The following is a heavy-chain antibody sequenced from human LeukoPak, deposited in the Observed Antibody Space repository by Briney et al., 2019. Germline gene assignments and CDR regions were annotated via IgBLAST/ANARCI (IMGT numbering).Heavy chain of an antibody. CDR1: GFTFSSYG. Sequence: QPGRSLRLSCVASGFTFSSYGMHWVRQAPGKGLEWVAVIWYDGSNKYYADSVKGRFTISRDNSKNTLYLQMNSLRAEDTAVYYCAKDYCSSTSCYSYYFDYWGQGTLVTVSS. V-gene: IGHV3-33*06. D-gene: IGHD2-2*01. CDR2: IWYDGSNK. CDR3: AKDYCSSTSCYSYYFDY. J-gene: IGHJ4*02.